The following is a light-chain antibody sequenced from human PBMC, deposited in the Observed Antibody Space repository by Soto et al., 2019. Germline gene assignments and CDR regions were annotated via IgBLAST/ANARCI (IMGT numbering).Light chain of an antibody. CDR2: DAS. CDR1: QSVSSNS. Sequence: NVLTQSPGTLSLSPGERATLSCRASQSVSSNSLAWYQQKPGQAPRLLIYDASSRATGIPGRFSGSGSGTDFTLTISRLEPEDFAVYYCQQYGRSPPITFGQGTRLEIK. V-gene: IGKV3-20*01. J-gene: IGKJ5*01. CDR3: QQYGRSPPIT.